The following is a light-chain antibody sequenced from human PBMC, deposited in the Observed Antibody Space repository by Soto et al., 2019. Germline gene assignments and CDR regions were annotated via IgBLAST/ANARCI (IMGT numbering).Light chain of an antibody. Sequence: QSALTQPPSASGSPVQSVTISCTVTRRDVGGHNFVSWYQQHPGKAPKFLIYEVTTRPSGVPDRFSGSKSGITASLTVSGLQADDEAYYYCSAYAGNNSPVIFGGGTKLTVL. CDR2: EVT. CDR3: SAYAGNNSPVI. V-gene: IGLV2-8*01. J-gene: IGLJ2*01. CDR1: RRDVGGHNF.